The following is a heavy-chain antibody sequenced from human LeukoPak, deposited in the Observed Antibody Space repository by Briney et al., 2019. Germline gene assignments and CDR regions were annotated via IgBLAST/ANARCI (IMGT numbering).Heavy chain of an antibody. Sequence: SETLSLTCTVSGGSISSYYWSWIRQPPGKGLEWIGNIYYSGSTYYNPSLESRVTISVDTSKNQFSLKLSSVTAADTAVYYCARDLSGSGSEHNWFDPWGQGTLVTVSS. CDR1: GGSISSYY. V-gene: IGHV4-59*01. D-gene: IGHD3-10*01. J-gene: IGHJ5*02. CDR3: ARDLSGSGSEHNWFDP. CDR2: IYYSGST.